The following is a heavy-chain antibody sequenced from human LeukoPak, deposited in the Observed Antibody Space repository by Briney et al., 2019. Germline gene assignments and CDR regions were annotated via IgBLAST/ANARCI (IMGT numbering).Heavy chain of an antibody. J-gene: IGHJ5*02. Sequence: KTSETLSLTCTVSGGSISSSSYYWGWVRQPPGKGLEWIGSIYYSGSTYYNPSLKSRVTISVDTSKNQFSLKVISVTAADTALYYCARASSVAGAHNWFDPWGRGTLVTVSS. D-gene: IGHD1-26*01. V-gene: IGHV4-39*07. CDR3: ARASSVAGAHNWFDP. CDR2: IYYSGST. CDR1: GGSISSSSYY.